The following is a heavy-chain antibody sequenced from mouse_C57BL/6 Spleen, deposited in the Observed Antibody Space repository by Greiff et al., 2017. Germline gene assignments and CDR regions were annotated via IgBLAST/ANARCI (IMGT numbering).Heavy chain of an antibody. J-gene: IGHJ2*01. CDR3: AREDYYGYYFDY. V-gene: IGHV1-82*01. CDR2: IYPGDGDT. D-gene: IGHD1-2*01. Sequence: QVQLQQSGPELVKPGASVKISCKASGYAFSSSWMNWVKQRPGKGLEWIGRIYPGDGDTNYNGKFKGKATLTADKSSSTADMQLSSLTSEDSAVYFCAREDYYGYYFDYWGQGTTLTVSS. CDR1: GYAFSSSW.